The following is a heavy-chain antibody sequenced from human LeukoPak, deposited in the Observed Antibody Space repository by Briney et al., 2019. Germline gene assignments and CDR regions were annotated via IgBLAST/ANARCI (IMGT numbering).Heavy chain of an antibody. CDR3: ARALGIASHMDV. Sequence: PGGSLRLSCAASGFTFSSYAMHWVRQAPGKGLEWVAVISYDGSNKYYADSVKGRFTISRDNSKNTLYLQMNSLRAEDTAVYYCARALGIASHMDVWGKGTTVTVSS. CDR2: ISYDGSNK. D-gene: IGHD6-13*01. CDR1: GFTFSSYA. J-gene: IGHJ6*03. V-gene: IGHV3-30*04.